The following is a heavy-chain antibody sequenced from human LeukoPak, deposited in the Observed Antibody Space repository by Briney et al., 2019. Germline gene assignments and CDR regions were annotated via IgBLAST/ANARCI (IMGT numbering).Heavy chain of an antibody. J-gene: IGHJ4*02. D-gene: IGHD3-10*01. CDR3: ARADRSGSYYED. CDR2: ISSSSSYI. V-gene: IGHV3-21*01. CDR1: GFAFSSFA. Sequence: GGSLRLSCAASGFAFSSFAMTWVRQAPGKGLEWVSSISSSSSYIYYADSVKGRFTISRDNAKNSLYLQMNSLRAEDTAVYYCARADRSGSYYEDWGQGTLVTVSS.